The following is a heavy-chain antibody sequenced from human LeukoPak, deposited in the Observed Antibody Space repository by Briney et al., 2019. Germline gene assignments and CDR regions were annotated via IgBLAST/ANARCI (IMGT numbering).Heavy chain of an antibody. CDR1: GGSISSYY. CDR3: ARDLTGGSGFAYFDY. J-gene: IGHJ4*02. Sequence: PSETLSLTCIVSGGSISSYYWSWIRQPPGKGLEWIGYIYHSGSTNYNPSLKSRVIISVDTSKNQFSLKLSSVTAADTAVYYCARDLTGGSGFAYFDYWGQGTLVTVSS. V-gene: IGHV4-59*12. CDR2: IYHSGST. D-gene: IGHD3-10*01.